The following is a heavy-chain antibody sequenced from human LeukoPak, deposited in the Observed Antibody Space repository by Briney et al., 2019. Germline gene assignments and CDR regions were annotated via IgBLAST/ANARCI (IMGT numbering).Heavy chain of an antibody. Sequence: KPSETLSLTCTVSGGSISSYYWSWIRQPPGEGLEWIGYISHSGSTKYNSSLKSRTIISADMSKNQFSLKLSSVTAADTALYYCARLRDGDYGGYFDYWGQEPWSPPPQ. CDR3: ARLRDGDYGGYFDY. CDR1: GGSISSYY. J-gene: IGHJ4*01. D-gene: IGHD4-17*01. V-gene: IGHV4-59*08. CDR2: ISHSGST.